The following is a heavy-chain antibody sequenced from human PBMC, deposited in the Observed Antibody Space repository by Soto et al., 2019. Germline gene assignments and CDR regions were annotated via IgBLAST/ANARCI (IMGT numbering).Heavy chain of an antibody. CDR3: AKKVNSGPGSQYFDY. J-gene: IGHJ4*02. Sequence: QPGGSLRLSCAASGFTFSSYSMSWVRQAPGKGLEWVSGFRTGGDDGTTYYADSVKGRFTISRDNSKNTLFLQMNSLRAEDTAIHYCAKKVNSGPGSQYFDYWGQGTLVTVSS. V-gene: IGHV3-23*01. D-gene: IGHD3-10*01. CDR2: FRTGGDDGTT. CDR1: GFTFSSYS.